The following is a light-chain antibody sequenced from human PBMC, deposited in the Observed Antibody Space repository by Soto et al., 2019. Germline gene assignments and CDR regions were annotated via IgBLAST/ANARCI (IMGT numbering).Light chain of an antibody. CDR3: QQTFSNPRT. CDR2: LAS. J-gene: IGKJ4*01. CDR1: QKLNNC. Sequence: DIQMTQSPSSLSASLGDRVTVSCRASQKLNNCVSWYQQKPGQAPKLLIFLASTLESGVPSRFGGSGSGTDFTLTISSLQPEDFATYYCQQTFSNPRTFGGGTKVEIQ. V-gene: IGKV1-39*01.